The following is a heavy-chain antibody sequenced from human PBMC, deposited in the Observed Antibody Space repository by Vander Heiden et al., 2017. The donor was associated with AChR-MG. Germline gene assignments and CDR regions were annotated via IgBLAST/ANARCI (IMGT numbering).Heavy chain of an antibody. CDR2: INHSGST. CDR1: GGSFSGSD. CDR3: ASLVGGRLGYYYYYGMDV. D-gene: IGHD3-10*01. V-gene: IGHV4-34*01. J-gene: IGHJ6*02. Sequence: QVQLQQWGAGLLKPSETLSLTCAVYGGSFSGSDCGWIRQPPGKGLEWIGEINHSGSTNDNPSLKSRVTISVDTSKNQFSLKLSSVTAADTAVYYCASLVGGRLGYYYYYGMDVWGQGTTVTVSS.